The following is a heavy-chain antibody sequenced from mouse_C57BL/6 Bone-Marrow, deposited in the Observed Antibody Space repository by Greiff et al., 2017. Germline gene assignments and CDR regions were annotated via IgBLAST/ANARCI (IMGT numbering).Heavy chain of an antibody. CDR2: IDPSASYT. V-gene: IGHV1-69*01. J-gene: IGHJ4*01. Sequence: QVQLQQPGAELVMPGASVKLSCKASGYTFTSYWMHWVKQRPGQGLEWIGEIDPSASYTNYNQKFKGKSTLTVDKSSSTAYMQLSSLTSEDSAVYYCARSDYYSDLYAMDYWGQGTSVTVSS. CDR1: GYTFTSYW. D-gene: IGHD2-13*01. CDR3: ARSDYYSDLYAMDY.